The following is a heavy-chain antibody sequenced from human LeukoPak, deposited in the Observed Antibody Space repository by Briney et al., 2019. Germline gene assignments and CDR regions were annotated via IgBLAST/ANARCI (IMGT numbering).Heavy chain of an antibody. V-gene: IGHV3-48*03. CDR1: GFTFSSYE. D-gene: IGHD3-22*01. CDR3: ARALYYYDSSGYYTPG. CDR2: ISSSGSSK. J-gene: IGHJ4*02. Sequence: GGSLRLSCAASGFTFSSYEMNWVRQAPGKGLEWVSYISSSGSSKYYADSVKGRFTISRDNAKNSLYLQMNTLRAEDTAVYYCARALYYYDSSGYYTPGWGQGTLVTVSP.